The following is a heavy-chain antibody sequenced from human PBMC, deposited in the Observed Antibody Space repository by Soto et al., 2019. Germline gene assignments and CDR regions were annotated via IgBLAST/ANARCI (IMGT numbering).Heavy chain of an antibody. V-gene: IGHV3-33*01. CDR2: RWYDGSNK. CDR3: ARGRGGATDYGMDV. J-gene: IGHJ6*02. Sequence: QVQLVESGGGVVQPGRSLRLSCAASGFTFSSYGMDWVRQAPGKGLEWVAVRWYDGSNKYYADSVKGRFTSSRENSKNSLYLQMNRLRAEDTAVYYCARGRGGATDYGMDVWAQGTTVTVSS. D-gene: IGHD1-26*01. CDR1: GFTFSSYG.